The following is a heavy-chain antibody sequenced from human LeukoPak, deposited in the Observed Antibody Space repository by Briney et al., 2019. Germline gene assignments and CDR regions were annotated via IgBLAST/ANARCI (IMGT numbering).Heavy chain of an antibody. CDR1: GFTFSDYY. J-gene: IGHJ5*02. Sequence: GGSLRLSCEASGFTFSDYYMSWIRQAPGKGLKWVSYISSSGSTIYYADSVKGRFTISRDNAKNSLYLQMNSLRAEDTAVYYCARVRGTSWFDPWGQGTLVTVSS. CDR3: ARVRGTSWFDP. D-gene: IGHD2-2*01. V-gene: IGHV3-11*01. CDR2: ISSSGSTI.